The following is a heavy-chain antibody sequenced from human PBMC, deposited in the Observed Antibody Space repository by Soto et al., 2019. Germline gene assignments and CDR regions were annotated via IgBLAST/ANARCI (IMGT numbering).Heavy chain of an antibody. Sequence: PGGSLRLSCAASGFTFSTYAMGWVRQAPGKGLEWVSAISGSGGSTYYADSVKGRFTISRDNSKNTLYLQMSSLRAEDTAVYYCARAPGYCSGGTCYFYFDYWGQGILVTVSS. J-gene: IGHJ4*02. V-gene: IGHV3-23*01. D-gene: IGHD2-15*01. CDR2: ISGSGGST. CDR3: ARAPGYCSGGTCYFYFDY. CDR1: GFTFSTYA.